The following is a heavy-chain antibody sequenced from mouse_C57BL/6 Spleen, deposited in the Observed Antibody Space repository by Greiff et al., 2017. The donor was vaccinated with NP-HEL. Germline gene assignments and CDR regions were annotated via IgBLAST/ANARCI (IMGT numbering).Heavy chain of an antibody. D-gene: IGHD2-4*01. J-gene: IGHJ3*01. CDR1: GFTFSSYA. CDR3: TRVDYDYDIAY. Sequence: EVMLVESGEGLVKPGGSLKLSCAASGFTFSSYAMSWVRQTPEKRLEWVAYISSGGDYIYYADTVKGRFTISRDNARNTLYLQMSSLKSEDTAMYYCTRVDYDYDIAYWGQGTLVTVSA. CDR2: ISSGGDYI. V-gene: IGHV5-9-1*02.